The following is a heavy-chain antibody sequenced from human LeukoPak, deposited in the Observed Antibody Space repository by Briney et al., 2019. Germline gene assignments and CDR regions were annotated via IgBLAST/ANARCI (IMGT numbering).Heavy chain of an antibody. J-gene: IGHJ4*02. CDR2: ITTGRGET. Sequence: ASVKVSCKASGYTFTDYALHWVRQAPGQSLEWMGWITTGRGETRYSQDFQRRITLTRDKSADTVYMDLSDLTSEDTAVYYCARGGQQWRGGNYFDSWGQGTLVAVSS. D-gene: IGHD6-19*01. V-gene: IGHV1-3*03. CDR1: GYTFTDYA. CDR3: ARGGQQWRGGNYFDS.